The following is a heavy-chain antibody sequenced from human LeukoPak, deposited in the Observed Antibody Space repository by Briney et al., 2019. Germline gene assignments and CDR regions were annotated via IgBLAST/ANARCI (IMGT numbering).Heavy chain of an antibody. CDR2: IYTSGST. J-gene: IGHJ3*02. D-gene: IGHD3-22*01. CDR1: GGSIGSYY. Sequence: KPSETLSLTCTVSGGSIGSYYWSWIRQPAGKGLEWIGRIYTSGSTNYNPSLKSRVTMSVDTSKNQFSLKLSSVTAADTAVYYCARIYDSSGYYYGEDAFDIWGQGTMVTVSS. CDR3: ARIYDSSGYYYGEDAFDI. V-gene: IGHV4-4*07.